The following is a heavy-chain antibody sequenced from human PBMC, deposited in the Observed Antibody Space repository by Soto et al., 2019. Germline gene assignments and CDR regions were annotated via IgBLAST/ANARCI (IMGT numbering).Heavy chain of an antibody. Sequence: QVQLVQSGAEVKKPGSSVKVSCKASGGTFSRYTINWVRQAPGQGLEWMGRIIPILDIANYAQKFQGRVTISADKSTTTAGMELSSLRSEDTAVDYCATDDIAAAGTALSSWGQGTLVTVSS. CDR2: IIPILDIA. V-gene: IGHV1-69*08. J-gene: IGHJ4*02. CDR3: ATDDIAAAGTALSS. D-gene: IGHD6-13*01. CDR1: GGTFSRYT.